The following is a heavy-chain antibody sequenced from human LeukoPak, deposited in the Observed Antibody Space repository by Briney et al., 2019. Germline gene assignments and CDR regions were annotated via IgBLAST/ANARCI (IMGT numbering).Heavy chain of an antibody. Sequence: GESLQISCKGSGYSFTSYWIGWVRQLPGKGLEWMGIIYPGDSDTRYSPSFQGQVTISADKSISTAYLQWSSLKASDTAMYYCARHWSLYDSSGYIDYWGQGTLVTVSS. CDR3: ARHWSLYDSSGYIDY. J-gene: IGHJ4*02. D-gene: IGHD3-22*01. CDR1: GYSFTSYW. CDR2: IYPGDSDT. V-gene: IGHV5-51*01.